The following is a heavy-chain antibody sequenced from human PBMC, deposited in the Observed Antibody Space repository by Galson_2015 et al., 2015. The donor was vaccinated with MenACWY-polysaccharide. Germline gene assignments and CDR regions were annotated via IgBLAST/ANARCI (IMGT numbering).Heavy chain of an antibody. Sequence: SVKVSCKASGYTSSNYDINWVRQATGQGLEWMGWINPNSGNTDYAQKFQGRVTMTRNNSIDTAYMELSNLRSEDTAVYYCARGHCSSTSCLEYYYYYYSNDFWGKGTTVTVSS. CDR3: ARGHCSSTSCLEYYYYYYSNDF. CDR2: INPNSGNT. CDR1: GYTSSNYD. V-gene: IGHV1-8*01. D-gene: IGHD2-2*01. J-gene: IGHJ6*03.